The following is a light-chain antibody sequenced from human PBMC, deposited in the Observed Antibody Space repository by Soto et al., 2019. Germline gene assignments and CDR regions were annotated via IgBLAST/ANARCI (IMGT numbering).Light chain of an antibody. CDR1: QSVSSSY. CDR3: QQRSNWPIT. J-gene: IGKJ5*01. CDR2: DAS. V-gene: IGKV3D-20*02. Sequence: EIVMTQSPATVSVSPGQRASLSCRASQSVSSSYLAWYQQKPGQAPRLLIFDASNRATGIPARFSGSGSGTDFTLTISSLEPEDFAVYYCQQRSNWPITFGQGTRLEIK.